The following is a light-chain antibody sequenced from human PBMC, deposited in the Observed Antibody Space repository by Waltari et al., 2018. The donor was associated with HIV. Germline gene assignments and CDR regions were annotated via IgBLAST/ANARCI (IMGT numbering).Light chain of an antibody. Sequence: EIVLSQSPASLSLSPGERATLSCRASQSLSNYLAWYQQKPGQAPRLLIYDESTRVTGIPARFRGSGSGTDFTLTISSLDPGDFAIYYCQHRGDWYTFGQGTKLEI. CDR2: DES. CDR1: QSLSNY. J-gene: IGKJ2*01. V-gene: IGKV3-11*01. CDR3: QHRGDWYT.